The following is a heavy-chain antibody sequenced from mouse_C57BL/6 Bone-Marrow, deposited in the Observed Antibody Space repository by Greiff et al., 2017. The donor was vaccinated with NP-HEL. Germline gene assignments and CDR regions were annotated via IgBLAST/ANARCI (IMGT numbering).Heavy chain of an antibody. Sequence: DVMLVESGGGLVKPGGSLKLSCAASGFTFSSYAMSWVRQTPEKRLEWVATISDGGSYTYYPDNVKGRFTISRDNAKNNLYLQMSHLKSEDTAMYYCARDGATVVATRYFDVWGTGTTVTVSS. CDR2: ISDGGSYT. D-gene: IGHD1-1*01. CDR1: GFTFSSYA. CDR3: ARDGATVVATRYFDV. J-gene: IGHJ1*03. V-gene: IGHV5-4*01.